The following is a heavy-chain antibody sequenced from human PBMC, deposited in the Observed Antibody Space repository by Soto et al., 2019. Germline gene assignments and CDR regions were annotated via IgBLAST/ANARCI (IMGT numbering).Heavy chain of an antibody. CDR3: ARDLSAADRDYYYGMAV. V-gene: IGHV4-61*01. CDR2: IYYSGRT. CDR1: GGSVRSGSYY. D-gene: IGHD6-25*01. Sequence: QGQLQESGAGLVKPSETLSLTCTVSGGSVRSGSYYWIWIRQPPGKGLEWLGYIYYSGRTYYNPSHTTRVTISVDTSKNQCSLKLSSVTAADKAVYYCARDLSAADRDYYYGMAVWGQGTPVTVSS. J-gene: IGHJ6*02.